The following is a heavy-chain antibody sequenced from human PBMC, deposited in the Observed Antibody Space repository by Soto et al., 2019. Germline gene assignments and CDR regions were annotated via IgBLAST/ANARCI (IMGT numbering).Heavy chain of an antibody. J-gene: IGHJ4*02. Sequence: QVQLVQSGAEVKKPGASVKVSCKASGYTFTSYGISWVRQAPGQGLEWMGWISAYNGNTNYAQKLQGRVTMTTDTSRSKAYRELGGLGSGDRAVFSCAGDTYGSGAGYWGQGTLVTVPP. CDR1: GYTFTSYG. V-gene: IGHV1-18*01. D-gene: IGHD3-10*01. CDR2: ISAYNGNT. CDR3: AGDTYGSGAGY.